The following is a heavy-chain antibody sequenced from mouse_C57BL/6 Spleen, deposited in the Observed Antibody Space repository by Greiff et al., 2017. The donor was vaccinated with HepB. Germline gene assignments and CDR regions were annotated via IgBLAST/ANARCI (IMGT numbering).Heavy chain of an antibody. Sequence: VQLQQSGAELVRPGTSVKVSCKASGYAFTNYLIEWVKQRPGQGLEWIGVINPGSGGTNYNEKFKGKATLTADKSSSTAYMQLSSLTSEDSSVYFGATNSSCYPACFAYWGQGTLVTVSA. CDR3: ATNSSCYPACFAY. CDR1: GYAFTNYL. D-gene: IGHD3-2*02. CDR2: INPGSGGT. J-gene: IGHJ3*01. V-gene: IGHV1-54*01.